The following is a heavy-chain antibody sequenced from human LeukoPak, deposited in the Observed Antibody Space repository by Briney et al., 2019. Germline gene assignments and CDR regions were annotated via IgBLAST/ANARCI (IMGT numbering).Heavy chain of an antibody. CDR3: ARYSGFNWFDP. CDR1: GFTVSSNY. CDR2: IYSGGST. J-gene: IGHJ5*02. Sequence: GGSLRLSCAASGFTVSSNYMSWVRQAPGKGLEWVSVIYSGGSTYYADSVKGRFTISRDNSKNTLYLQMNSLRAEDTAVYYCARYSGFNWFDPWGQGTLVTVSS. V-gene: IGHV3-53*01. D-gene: IGHD6-19*01.